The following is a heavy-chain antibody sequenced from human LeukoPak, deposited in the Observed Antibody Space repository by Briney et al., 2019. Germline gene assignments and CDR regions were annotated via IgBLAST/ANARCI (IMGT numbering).Heavy chain of an antibody. V-gene: IGHV1-69*13. J-gene: IGHJ6*02. CDR1: GGTFSSYA. D-gene: IGHD5-24*01. Sequence: VASVKVSCKASGGTFSSYAISWVRQAPGQGLEWMGGIIPIFGTANYAQKFQGRVTITADESTSTAYMELSSLRSEDTAVYYCARDLLDGYNSYYCYGMDVWGQGTTVTVSS. CDR3: ARDLLDGYNSYYCYGMDV. CDR2: IIPIFGTA.